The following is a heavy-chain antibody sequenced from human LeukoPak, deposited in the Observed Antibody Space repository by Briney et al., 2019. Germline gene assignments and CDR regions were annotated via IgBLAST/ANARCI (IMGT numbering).Heavy chain of an antibody. J-gene: IGHJ4*02. V-gene: IGHV3-66*01. CDR3: ARYSSSWRGFDY. Sequence: GGSLRLSCAASGFTVSSNYMSWVRQAPGKGLEWVSVIYSGGSTYYADSVKGRFTISRDNSKNTLYLQMNSLRAEDTAVYYCARYSSSWRGFDYWGQGTLVTVSS. D-gene: IGHD6-13*01. CDR2: IYSGGST. CDR1: GFTVSSNY.